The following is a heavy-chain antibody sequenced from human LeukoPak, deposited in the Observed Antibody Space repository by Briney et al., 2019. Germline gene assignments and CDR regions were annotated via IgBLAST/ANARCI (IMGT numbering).Heavy chain of an antibody. CDR1: GGSFSGYY. J-gene: IGHJ6*03. D-gene: IGHD6-13*01. CDR2: INHSGST. CDR3: ARDDLQLVRRLGGSTEYYYHYYMDV. V-gene: IGHV4-34*01. Sequence: TSETLSLTCAVYGGSFSGYYWSWIRQPSGKGLEWIGEINHSGSTNYNPSLKSRVTISVDTSKNQFSLQLNSVTPEDTAVYYCARDDLQLVRRLGGSTEYYYHYYMDVWGKGTTVTVSS.